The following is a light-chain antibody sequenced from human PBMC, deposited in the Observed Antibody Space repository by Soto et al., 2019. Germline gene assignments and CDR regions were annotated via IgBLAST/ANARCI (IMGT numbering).Light chain of an antibody. CDR1: QSIGSW. CDR2: KAS. J-gene: IGKJ1*01. Sequence: DIQMTQSPSTLSASVGDRVTITCRASQSIGSWLARYQQKPGKAPKLLIYKASSLESGVPSRFSGSGPGTEFTLTISSLQPDDFASYYCQQYGSYSPWTFGQGTKVEIK. V-gene: IGKV1-5*03. CDR3: QQYGSYSPWT.